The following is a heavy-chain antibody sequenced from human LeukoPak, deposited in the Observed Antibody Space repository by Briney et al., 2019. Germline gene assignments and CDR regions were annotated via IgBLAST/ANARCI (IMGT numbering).Heavy chain of an antibody. Sequence: GGSLRLSCAASGSTFSSYSMNWVRQAPGKGLEWVSSISSSSSYIYYADSVKGRFTISRDNAKNSLYLQMNSLRAEDTAVYYCARDLQQQLEYYFDYWGQGTLVTVSS. CDR1: GSTFSSYS. CDR3: ARDLQQQLEYYFDY. CDR2: ISSSSSYI. J-gene: IGHJ4*02. V-gene: IGHV3-21*01. D-gene: IGHD6-13*01.